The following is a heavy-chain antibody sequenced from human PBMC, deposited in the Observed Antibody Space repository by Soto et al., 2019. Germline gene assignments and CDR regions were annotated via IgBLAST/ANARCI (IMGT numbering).Heavy chain of an antibody. CDR1: GFTFSSYW. D-gene: IGHD1-7*01. CDR2: IKQDGSEK. V-gene: IGHV3-7*01. Sequence: GGSLRLSCAASGFTFSSYWMSWVRQAPGKGLEWVANIKQDGSEKYYVDSVKGRFTISRDNAKNSLYLQMNSLRAEDTAVYYCARDKGAGNWNYEYYYYYMDVWGKGTTVTVSS. J-gene: IGHJ6*03. CDR3: ARDKGAGNWNYEYYYYYMDV.